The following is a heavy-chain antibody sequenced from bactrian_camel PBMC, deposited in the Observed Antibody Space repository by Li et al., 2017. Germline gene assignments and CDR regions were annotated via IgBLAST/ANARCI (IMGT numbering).Heavy chain of an antibody. J-gene: IGHJ4*01. CDR3: AADFFPGDAMTPIQALGSEYTY. CDR2: TGSGTGMT. D-gene: IGHD3*01. CDR1: KFTTSNNC. Sequence: VQLVESGGGSVQTGGSLRLTCEVPKFTTSNNCMGWFRQVPGKEREGVAAMFTGSGTGMTFYADSVKGRFTISQTNVKNTLHLQMNSLKPEDTAMYYCAADFFPGDAMTPIQALGSEYTYWGQGTQVTVS. V-gene: IGHV3S31*01.